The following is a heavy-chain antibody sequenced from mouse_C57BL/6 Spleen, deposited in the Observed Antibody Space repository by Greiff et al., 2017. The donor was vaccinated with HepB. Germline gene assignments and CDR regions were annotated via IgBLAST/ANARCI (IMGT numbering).Heavy chain of an antibody. CDR1: GYAFSSYW. D-gene: IGHD2-1*01. Sequence: VQLQESGAELVKPGASVKISCKASGYAFSSYWMNWVKQRPGKGLEWIGQIYPGDGDTNYNGKFKGKATLTADKSSSTAYMQLSSLTSEDSAVYFCARSFGNWGMDYWGQGTSVTVSS. J-gene: IGHJ4*01. CDR3: ARSFGNWGMDY. V-gene: IGHV1-80*01. CDR2: IYPGDGDT.